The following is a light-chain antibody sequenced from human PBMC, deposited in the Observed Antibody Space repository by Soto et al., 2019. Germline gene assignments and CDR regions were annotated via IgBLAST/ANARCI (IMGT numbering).Light chain of an antibody. CDR3: QQRSNWPPYT. V-gene: IGKV3-11*01. CDR1: QSVFSY. CDR2: DAS. J-gene: IGKJ2*01. Sequence: EIVLTQSPATLSLSPGERATLSCRASQSVFSYLAWYQQKPGQAPRLLIYDASHRATGIPARFSGSGSGTDFTLTISSLEPEDFAVYYFQQRSNWPPYTFGQGTKVEIK.